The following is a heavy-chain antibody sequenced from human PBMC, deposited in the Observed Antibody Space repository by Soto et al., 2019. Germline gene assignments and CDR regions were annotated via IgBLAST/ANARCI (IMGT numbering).Heavy chain of an antibody. CDR2: ISGGGRFT. Sequence: EEQLLESGGGLVQSGGSLRLSCAASGFTFSTNAMNWVRQAPGKGLERVSGISGGGRFTYYADSVKGRFTISRDDSKKLLFLQRNTLREEDTSVYSCARSGPTNYFDLWGQGSLVTVSS. J-gene: IGHJ4*02. CDR3: ARSGPTNYFDL. D-gene: IGHD1-1*01. CDR1: GFTFSTNA. V-gene: IGHV3-23*01.